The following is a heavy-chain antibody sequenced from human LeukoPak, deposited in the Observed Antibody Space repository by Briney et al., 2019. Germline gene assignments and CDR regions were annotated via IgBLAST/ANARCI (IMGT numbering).Heavy chain of an antibody. CDR1: GFTFSSYG. V-gene: IGHV3-30*18. Sequence: PGGSLRLSCAASGFTFSSYGMHWVRQAPGKGLEWVAVISYDGSNKYYADSVKGRFTISRDSSKNTLYLQMNSLRAEDTAVYYCAKAYYYDSSGYYHDAFDIWGQGTMVTVSS. CDR2: ISYDGSNK. CDR3: AKAYYYDSSGYYHDAFDI. J-gene: IGHJ3*02. D-gene: IGHD3-22*01.